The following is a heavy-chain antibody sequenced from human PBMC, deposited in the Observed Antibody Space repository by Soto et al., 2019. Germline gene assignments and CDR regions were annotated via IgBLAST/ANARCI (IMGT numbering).Heavy chain of an antibody. J-gene: IGHJ4*02. D-gene: IGHD4-4*01. CDR3: ASADYRDAYFVY. Sequence: SVKVSCKASGGTFSSYAISWARQAPGQGLEWMGGIIPIFGTANYAQKFQGRVTITADESTSTAYMELSSLRSEDTAVYYCASADYRDAYFVYWGQGTLVTVSS. CDR1: GGTFSSYA. V-gene: IGHV1-69*13. CDR2: IIPIFGTA.